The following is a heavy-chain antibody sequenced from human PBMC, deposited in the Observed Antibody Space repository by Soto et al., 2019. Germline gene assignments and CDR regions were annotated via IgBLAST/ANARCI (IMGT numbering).Heavy chain of an antibody. CDR2: IIPIFGTA. D-gene: IGHD2-8*02. J-gene: IGHJ6*02. CDR1: GGTFSSYA. Sequence: SLKVSCKASGGTFSSYAISWVRQAPGQGLEWMGGIIPIFGTANYAQKFQGRVTITADESTSTAYMELSSLRSEDTAVYYCARLGVVYANDYYYYGMYVWGQGTTVTVSS. V-gene: IGHV1-69*13. CDR3: ARLGVVYANDYYYYGMYV.